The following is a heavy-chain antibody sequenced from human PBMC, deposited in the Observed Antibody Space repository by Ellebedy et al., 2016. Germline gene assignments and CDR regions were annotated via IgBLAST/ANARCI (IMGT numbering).Heavy chain of an antibody. CDR2: INRDGRIT. Sequence: GGSLRLSXAAFGFTFSDYWMHWVRQAPGKGLVWVSRINRDGRITSYADSVRGRFTISRDNAKNTLYLQMNSLRDEDTAVYYCARDWSVVAVGTHRFDSWGQGTLVTVSS. CDR1: GFTFSDYW. J-gene: IGHJ4*02. CDR3: ARDWSVVAVGTHRFDS. D-gene: IGHD1-14*01. V-gene: IGHV3-74*01.